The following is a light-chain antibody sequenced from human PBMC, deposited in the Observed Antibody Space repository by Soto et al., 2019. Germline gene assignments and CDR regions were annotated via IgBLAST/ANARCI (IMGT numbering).Light chain of an antibody. J-gene: IGLJ2*01. CDR2: LSSDGSH. CDR3: QTWDTGARVV. V-gene: IGLV4-69*01. Sequence: QSVLTQSPSASASLGASVKLTCTLSSGHSSYAIAWHQQQPEKGPRYLMKLSSDGSHSKGDGIPDRFSGSSSGAERYLTISRLQSEDEDDYYCQTWDTGARVVFGGGTKLTVL. CDR1: SGHSSYA.